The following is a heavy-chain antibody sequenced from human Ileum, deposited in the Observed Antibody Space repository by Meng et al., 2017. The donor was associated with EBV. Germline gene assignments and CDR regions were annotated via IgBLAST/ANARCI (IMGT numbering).Heavy chain of an antibody. CDR2: MSYTGST. J-gene: IGHJ4*02. D-gene: IGHD2-21*02. V-gene: IGHV4-61*08. Sequence: HVQLHESAPGLVTPAEPLSLTCSVSNGSVSSYGYFWTCIRQPPGKGLEWIGYMSYTGSTNYKSTLKSRVTISVDKSKNQFSLKLSSVTAADTAVYYCARERGGGDRGIQWGQGTLVTVSS. CDR1: NGSVSSYGYF. CDR3: ARERGGGDRGIQ.